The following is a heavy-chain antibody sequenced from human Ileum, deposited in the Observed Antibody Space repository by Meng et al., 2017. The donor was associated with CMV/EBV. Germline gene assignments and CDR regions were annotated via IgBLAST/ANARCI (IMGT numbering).Heavy chain of an antibody. CDR3: VRDNYGVDY. J-gene: IGHJ4*02. V-gene: IGHV3-74*03. Sequence: EVQLVESGGGLVQPGGSLRLSCAASGFTFSRYWMQWVRQAPGKGLVWVSHITSDGSTTTYADSVKGRFTSSRDNAKNTLYLQMHSLRADDTAVYYCVRDNYGVDYWGQGTLVTVSS. D-gene: IGHD4-17*01. CDR1: GFTFSRYW. CDR2: ITSDGSTT.